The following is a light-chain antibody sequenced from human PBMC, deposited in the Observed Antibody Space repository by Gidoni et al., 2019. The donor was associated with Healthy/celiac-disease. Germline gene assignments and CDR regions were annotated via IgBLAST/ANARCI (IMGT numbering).Light chain of an antibody. CDR2: DAS. CDR1: QSVSTY. Sequence: IVFTQSPATLSLSPGERATLSCTASQSVSTYIAWYQQKPGQAPRLLIYDASNRATGIPARFSGSGSVTDITLTSSSLEPEDFAVYYCQQHSNWLTFGGGTKVEIK. J-gene: IGKJ4*01. CDR3: QQHSNWLT. V-gene: IGKV3-11*01.